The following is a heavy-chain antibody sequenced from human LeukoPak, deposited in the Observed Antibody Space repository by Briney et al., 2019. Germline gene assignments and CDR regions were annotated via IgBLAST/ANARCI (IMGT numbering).Heavy chain of an antibody. V-gene: IGHV3-15*01. J-gene: IGHJ4*02. CDR3: AKVPIQLWFTGHFDY. D-gene: IGHD5-18*01. Sequence: GGSLRLSCAASGFTFSNAWMSWVRQAPGKGLEWVGRIKSKTDGGTTDYAAPVKGRFTISRDDSKNTLYLQMNSLRVEDTAVYYCAKVPIQLWFTGHFDYWGQGTLVTVSS. CDR1: GFTFSNAW. CDR2: IKSKTDGGTT.